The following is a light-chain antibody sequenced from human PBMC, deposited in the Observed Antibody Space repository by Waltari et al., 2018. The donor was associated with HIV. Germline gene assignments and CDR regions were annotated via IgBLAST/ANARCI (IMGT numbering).Light chain of an antibody. J-gene: IGLJ1*01. Sequence: QSALTQPASVSGSPGQSITISCTGTNSDVGGYNYISWYQQHPGQAPKLIIYDVSQRPSGVSSRFSGSKSGNTASLTISGLQAEDEAEYHCCSYGSSNIFVFGTGTKVTVL. CDR1: NSDVGGYNY. CDR3: CSYGSSNIFV. V-gene: IGLV2-23*02. CDR2: DVS.